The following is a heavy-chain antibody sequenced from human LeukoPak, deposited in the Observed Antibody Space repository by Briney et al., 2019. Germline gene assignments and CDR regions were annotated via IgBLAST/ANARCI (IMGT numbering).Heavy chain of an antibody. Sequence: SETLSLTCAVYGGSFSGYYWSWIRQPPGKGLEWIGEINHSGSTNYNPSLKSRVTISVDTSKNQFSLKLSSVTAADTAVYYCARRFRQWRATNFDYWGQGTLVTVSS. CDR3: ARRFRQWRATNFDY. J-gene: IGHJ4*02. V-gene: IGHV4-34*01. CDR2: INHSGST. CDR1: GGSFSGYY. D-gene: IGHD6-19*01.